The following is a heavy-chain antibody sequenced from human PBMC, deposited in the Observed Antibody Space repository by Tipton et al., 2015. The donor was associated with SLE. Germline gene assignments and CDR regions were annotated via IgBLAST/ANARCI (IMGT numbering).Heavy chain of an antibody. Sequence: TLSLTCTVSSGSVSSGAYYWSWIRQHPGKGLEWIGYIYRSGATYYNPSLKGRVSISLDTSENQFSLMLSSVTAADTAMYYCAVQSSGSARADLWGQGTLVTVSS. CDR3: AVQSSGSARADL. V-gene: IGHV4-31*03. J-gene: IGHJ4*02. CDR1: SGSVSSGAYY. CDR2: IYRSGAT. D-gene: IGHD3-3*01.